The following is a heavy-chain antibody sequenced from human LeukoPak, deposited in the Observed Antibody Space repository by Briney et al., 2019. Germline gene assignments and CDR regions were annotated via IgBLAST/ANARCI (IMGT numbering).Heavy chain of an antibody. Sequence: VKPSETLSLTCTVSDDSITIYYWSWIRQPPGKGLEWIGYIYHSGSTKYNPSLKSRVTISVDTSKNQFSLNLSSVTAADTAVFYCARLGVTQDAFDIWGQGTMVTVSS. CDR1: DDSITIYY. J-gene: IGHJ3*02. CDR3: ARLGVTQDAFDI. V-gene: IGHV4-59*12. D-gene: IGHD3-10*01. CDR2: IYHSGST.